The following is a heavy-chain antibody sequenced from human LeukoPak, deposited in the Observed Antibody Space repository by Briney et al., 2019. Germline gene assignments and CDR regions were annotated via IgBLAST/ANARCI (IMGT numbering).Heavy chain of an antibody. V-gene: IGHV1-18*01. CDR3: SRARDSSGHSDY. D-gene: IGHD3-22*01. CDR2: ISTYNGNT. Sequence: ASVKVSCKAFGYTFTNYGISWVRQAPGQGLEWMAWISTYNGNTYYAQNLQGRVTMTTDTSTTTAYMELRNLRSDDTAVYYCSRARDSSGHSDYWGQGTLVTVSS. J-gene: IGHJ4*02. CDR1: GYTFTNYG.